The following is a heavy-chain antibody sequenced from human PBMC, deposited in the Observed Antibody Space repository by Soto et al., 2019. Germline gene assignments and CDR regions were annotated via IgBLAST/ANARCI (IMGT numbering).Heavy chain of an antibody. D-gene: IGHD3-10*01. J-gene: IGHJ4*02. V-gene: IGHV3-33*01. Sequence: QVHLVQSGGGVVQPGKSLRLSCEVSGLTFSDVGMHWVRQAPGKGLEWVAVIWYDGTNAYYADSVKGRFSVSRDNSENTLYLEMNSLRAEDTAVYFCARDPLLIGGPSGRMGGYFDFWGQGDLVTVSS. CDR2: IWYDGTNA. CDR1: GLTFSDVG. CDR3: ARDPLLIGGPSGRMGGYFDF.